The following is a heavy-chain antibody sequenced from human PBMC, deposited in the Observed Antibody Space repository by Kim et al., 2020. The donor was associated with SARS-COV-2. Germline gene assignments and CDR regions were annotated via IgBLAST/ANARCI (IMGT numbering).Heavy chain of an antibody. Sequence: GGSLRLSCAASGFSFSNSDMHWVRQATGKGLDWVSSIGTVADTYYVDSVKGRFTISRENAKNSLYLQMNSLGAGDTAVYYCVRDFGGPNDYWGQGTLVTVSS. CDR1: GFSFSNSD. CDR2: IGTVADT. CDR3: VRDFGGPNDY. V-gene: IGHV3-13*01. D-gene: IGHD3-16*01. J-gene: IGHJ4*02.